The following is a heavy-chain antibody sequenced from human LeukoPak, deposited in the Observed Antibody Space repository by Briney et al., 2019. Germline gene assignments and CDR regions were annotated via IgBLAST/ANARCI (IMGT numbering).Heavy chain of an antibody. J-gene: IGHJ4*02. CDR1: GFPLYSYW. V-gene: IGHV3-7*03. CDR3: ARSVPYGTTWYGRSDC. D-gene: IGHD6-13*01. Sequence: PGGSLRLSCTASGFPLYSYWMTWVRQTPGKGLEWVANIRHDGSTKYYVDSVKGRFTISRDNAMNSLYLQMDSLRVEDTAIYYCARSVPYGTTWYGRSDCWGQGTQVTVSS. CDR2: IRHDGSTK.